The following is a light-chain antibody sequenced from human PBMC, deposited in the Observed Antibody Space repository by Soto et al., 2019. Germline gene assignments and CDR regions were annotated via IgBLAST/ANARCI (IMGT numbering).Light chain of an antibody. V-gene: IGLV8-61*01. CDR1: SGSFSTSYY. Sequence: QAVVTQEPSFSVSPGETVTLTCGLNSGSFSTSYYPGWYQQTPGQAPRTLIYATNKRSSGVPDRFSGSILGNKAALTITGAQADDESDYYCVLYMVTDIVVFGGGTKLTVL. CDR3: VLYMVTDIVV. J-gene: IGLJ2*01. CDR2: ATN.